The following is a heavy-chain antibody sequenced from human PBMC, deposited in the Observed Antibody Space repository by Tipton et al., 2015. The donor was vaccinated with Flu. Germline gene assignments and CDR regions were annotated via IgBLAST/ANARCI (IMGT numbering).Heavy chain of an antibody. CDR1: GGSIRSYY. D-gene: IGHD5-12*01. J-gene: IGHJ4*02. CDR3: ARDVEASTSF. CDR2: MYSSGTT. V-gene: IGHV4-4*07. Sequence: TLSLTCTVSGGSIRSYYWAWIRQTAGKGLEWIGRMYSSGTTTNYNPSLRSRVTLSIDTSKNQFFLKLTSVTAADTAIYYCARDVEASTSFWGQGILVTVSS.